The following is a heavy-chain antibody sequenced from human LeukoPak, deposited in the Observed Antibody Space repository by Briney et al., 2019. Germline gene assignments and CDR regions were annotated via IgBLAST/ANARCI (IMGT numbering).Heavy chain of an antibody. CDR2: IIPILGIA. Sequence: VASVKVSCKASGGTFSSYTISWVRQDPGQGLEWMGRIIPILGIANYAQKFQGRVTITADKSTSTAYMELSSLRSEDTAVYYCASLQPLGIIDYWGQGTLVTVSS. CDR1: GGTFSSYT. D-gene: IGHD7-27*01. V-gene: IGHV1-69*02. CDR3: ASLQPLGIIDY. J-gene: IGHJ4*02.